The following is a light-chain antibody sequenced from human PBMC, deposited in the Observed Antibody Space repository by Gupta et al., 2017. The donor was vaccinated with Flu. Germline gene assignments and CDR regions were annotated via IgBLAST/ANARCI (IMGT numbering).Light chain of an antibody. J-gene: IGKJ1*01. CDR3: MQGKSLPYT. CDR2: KIS. Sequence: DVVMPQTQVSLPVTLGQPATITCTSSPSLVYADGNICLNWFHQRPGQAPRRLIYKISNRDTGVPERFSGSGSGTDFTLKITRLEAEDFGLYYCMQGKSLPYTFGQGTKVEIK. V-gene: IGKV2-30*01. CDR1: PSLVYADGNIC.